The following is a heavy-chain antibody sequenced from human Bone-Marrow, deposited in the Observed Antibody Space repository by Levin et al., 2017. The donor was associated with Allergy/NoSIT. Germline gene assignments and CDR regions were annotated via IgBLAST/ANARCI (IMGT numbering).Heavy chain of an antibody. CDR2: ISSSSSTI. CDR3: ARGDSSGDYYESGFDP. J-gene: IGHJ5*02. D-gene: IGHD3-22*01. CDR1: GFTFSSYS. V-gene: IGHV3-48*02. Sequence: GESLKISCAASGFTFSSYSMNWVRQAPGKGLEWVSYISSSSSTIYYADSVKGRFTISRDNAKNSLYLQMNSLRDEDTAVYYCARGDSSGDYYESGFDPWGQGTLVTVSS.